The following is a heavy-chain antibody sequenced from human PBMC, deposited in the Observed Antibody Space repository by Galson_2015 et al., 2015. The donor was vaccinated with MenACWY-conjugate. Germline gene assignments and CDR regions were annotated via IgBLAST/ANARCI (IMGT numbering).Heavy chain of an antibody. J-gene: IGHJ6*03. CDR3: ARGRVFGVAHAVDYYYYYYMDV. CDR2: IIPIFGTA. Sequence: SVKVSCKASGGTFSSYAISWVRQAPGQGLEWMGGIIPIFGTANYAQKFQGRVTITADESTSTAYMELSSLRSEDTAVYYCARGRVFGVAHAVDYYYYYYMDVWGKGTTVTVSS. V-gene: IGHV1-69*13. D-gene: IGHD3-3*01. CDR1: GGTFSSYA.